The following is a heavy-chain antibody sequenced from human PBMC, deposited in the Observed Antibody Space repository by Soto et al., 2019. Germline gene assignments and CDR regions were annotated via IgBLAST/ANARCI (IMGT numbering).Heavy chain of an antibody. CDR2: ISSSSSTI. CDR1: GFTFSSYS. V-gene: IGHV3-48*02. D-gene: IGHD6-19*01. CDR3: AREYSSGGYNWFDP. J-gene: IGHJ5*02. Sequence: EVQLVESGGGLVQPGGSLRLSCAASGFTFSSYSMNWVRQAPGKGLAWVSYISSSSSTIYYADSVKGRFTISRDNAKNSLYLQMNSLRDEDTAVYYCAREYSSGGYNWFDPWGQGTLVTVSS.